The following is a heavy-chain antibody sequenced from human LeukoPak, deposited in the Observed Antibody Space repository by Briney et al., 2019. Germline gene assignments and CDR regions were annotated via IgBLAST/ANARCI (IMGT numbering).Heavy chain of an antibody. D-gene: IGHD3-22*01. CDR1: GFTFSSYA. Sequence: GGSLRLSCAASGFTFSSYAMRWVRQSPGKGLEWVAVISYDGSNKYYADSVKGRFTISRDNSKNTLYLQMNSLRAEDTAVYYCASPQYYYDSSGMYWGQGTLVTVSS. J-gene: IGHJ4*02. CDR2: ISYDGSNK. V-gene: IGHV3-30-3*01. CDR3: ASPQYYYDSSGMY.